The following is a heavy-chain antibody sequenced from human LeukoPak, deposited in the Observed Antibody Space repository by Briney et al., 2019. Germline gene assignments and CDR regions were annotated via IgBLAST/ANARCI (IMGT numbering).Heavy chain of an antibody. V-gene: IGHV3-21*05. CDR2: ISGIGIIR. CDR1: GFTFSGYV. J-gene: IGHJ6*03. D-gene: IGHD5-24*01. Sequence: GGALRLSCAASGFTFSGYVVCCVRQAPGKGVEWGSDISGIGIIRYYADSVKGRFTISRDNAKNSLYLQMNSLRAEDTAVYYCARELYTRDGYTSYMDVWGRGTTVTVSS. CDR3: ARELYTRDGYTSYMDV.